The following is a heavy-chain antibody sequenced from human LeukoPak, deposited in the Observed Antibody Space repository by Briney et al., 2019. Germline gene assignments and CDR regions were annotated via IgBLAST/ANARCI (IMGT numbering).Heavy chain of an antibody. CDR3: ARDTGSFVWGSFDP. CDR1: GYTFTSYG. J-gene: IGHJ5*02. Sequence: RASVKVSCKASGYTFTSYGISWVRQAPGQGLEWMGWISAYDGNTNYAQKLQGRVTMTTDTSTSTAYMELRSLRSADTAVYYCARDTGSFVWGSFDPWGQGTLVTVSS. D-gene: IGHD3-16*01. V-gene: IGHV1-18*01. CDR2: ISAYDGNT.